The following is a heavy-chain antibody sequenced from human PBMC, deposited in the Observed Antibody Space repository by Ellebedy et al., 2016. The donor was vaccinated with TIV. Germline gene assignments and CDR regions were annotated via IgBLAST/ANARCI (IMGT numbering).Heavy chain of an antibody. CDR2: INYRVST. J-gene: IGHJ6*02. CDR3: ASSTVVTSYGMDV. CDR1: GGSTSSSIYY. V-gene: IGHV4-39*07. D-gene: IGHD2-21*02. Sequence: MPSETLSLTCTVSGGSTSSSIYYWGWIRQPPGKGLEWIASINYRVSTNYNPALKSRVTIAVDTSKNQFSLNVTSVTAADTAVYFCASSTVVTSYGMDVWGQGTTVTVSS.